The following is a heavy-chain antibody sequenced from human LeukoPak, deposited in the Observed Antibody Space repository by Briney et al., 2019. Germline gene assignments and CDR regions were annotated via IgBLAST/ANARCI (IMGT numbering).Heavy chain of an antibody. CDR3: ARDPGRYSFSYYMDV. D-gene: IGHD1-26*01. CDR1: GLTFSSHA. V-gene: IGHV3-21*01. J-gene: IGHJ6*03. CDR2: VTSDGYST. Sequence: PGGSLRLSCAASGLTFSSHAMSWVRQAPGKGLEWVSTVTSDGYSTNYADSVKGRFTISRDNAKNSLYLQMNSLRAEDTAVYYCARDPGRYSFSYYMDVWGKGTTVTVSS.